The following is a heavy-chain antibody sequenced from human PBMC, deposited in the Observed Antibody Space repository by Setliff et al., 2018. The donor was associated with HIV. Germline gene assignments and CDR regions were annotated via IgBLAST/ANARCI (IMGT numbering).Heavy chain of an antibody. D-gene: IGHD2-15*01. CDR2: VYFRGTT. Sequence: SETLSLTCGVSGYHIKNGYYWGWIRQSPGKGLEWLGSVYFRGTTEYNPSLKGRVSISVETSKNEFSLNLTSVTAADTAIYYCARGSGRFCSGGRCSAFDYWGQGTLVTVSS. J-gene: IGHJ4*02. CDR3: ARGSGRFCSGGRCSAFDY. V-gene: IGHV4-38-2*01. CDR1: GYHIKNGYY.